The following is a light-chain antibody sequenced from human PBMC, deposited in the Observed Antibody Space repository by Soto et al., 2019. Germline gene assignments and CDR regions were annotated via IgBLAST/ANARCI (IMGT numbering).Light chain of an antibody. CDR2: EVG. V-gene: IGLV2-14*01. J-gene: IGLJ1*01. CDR1: SIDVGAYNY. CDR3: SSYTDRGTRV. Sequence: QSVLTQFASVSGSPGQSITISCTGTSIDVGAYNYVSWYQQHPDKAPKLLIYEVGNRPSGVSFRFSGSKSGNTASLTISGLQAEDEADYYCSSYTDRGTRVFGTGTKLTVL.